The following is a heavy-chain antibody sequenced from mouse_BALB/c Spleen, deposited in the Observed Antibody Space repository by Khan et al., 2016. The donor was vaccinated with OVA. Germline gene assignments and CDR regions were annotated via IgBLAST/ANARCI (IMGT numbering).Heavy chain of an antibody. CDR1: GYTFTSYT. CDR3: ARDGAYDRNDGWFAY. CDR2: INPSSGYT. Sequence: VQGVESGAELARPGASVKMSCKASGYTFTSYTIHWIKQRPGQGLEWIGYINPSSGYTNYNQKFKDKATLTADKSSTTAYMQLSSLTSDDSAVYYCARDGAYDRNDGWFAYWGQGTLVTVSA. D-gene: IGHD2-14*01. V-gene: IGHV1-4*01. J-gene: IGHJ3*01.